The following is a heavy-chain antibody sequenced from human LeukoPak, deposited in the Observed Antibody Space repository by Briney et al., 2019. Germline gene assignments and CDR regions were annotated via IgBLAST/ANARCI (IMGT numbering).Heavy chain of an antibody. Sequence: SETLSLTCTVSGGSISSYYWSWIRQPAGKGLEWIGRIYTSGSTNYNPSLKSRVTMSVDTSKNQFSLKLSSVTAADTAVYYCARDVNSVVVVAATGWFDPWGQGTLVTVSS. J-gene: IGHJ5*02. CDR2: IYTSGST. CDR3: ARDVNSVVVVAATGWFDP. CDR1: GGSISSYY. V-gene: IGHV4-4*07. D-gene: IGHD2-15*01.